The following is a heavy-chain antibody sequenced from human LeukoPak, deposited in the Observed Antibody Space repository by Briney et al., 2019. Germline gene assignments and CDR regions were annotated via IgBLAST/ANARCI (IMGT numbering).Heavy chain of an antibody. CDR2: INHSGST. J-gene: IGHJ4*02. D-gene: IGHD4-17*01. V-gene: IGHV4-34*01. CDR1: GGSFSGYY. CDR3: ARQHDGAELDY. Sequence: SETLSLTCAVYGGSFSGYYWGWIRQPPGKGLEWIGEINHSGSTNYNPSLKSRVTISVDTSKNQFSLKLSSVTAADTAVYYCARQHDGAELDYWGQGTLVTVSS.